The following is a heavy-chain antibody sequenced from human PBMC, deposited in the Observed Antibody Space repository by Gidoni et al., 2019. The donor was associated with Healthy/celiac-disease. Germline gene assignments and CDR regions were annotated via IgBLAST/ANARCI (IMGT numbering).Heavy chain of an antibody. CDR3: AKDVSLYSSSWTSQFDY. J-gene: IGHJ4*02. Sequence: EVQLVESGGGLVQPGRSLRLSCAASGFTFDDYAMHWVRQAPGKGLEWVSGISWNSGNIGYADSVKGRFTISRDNAKNSLYLQMNSLRAEDTALYYCAKDVSLYSSSWTSQFDYWGQGTLVTVSS. D-gene: IGHD6-13*01. V-gene: IGHV3-9*01. CDR1: GFTFDDYA. CDR2: ISWNSGNI.